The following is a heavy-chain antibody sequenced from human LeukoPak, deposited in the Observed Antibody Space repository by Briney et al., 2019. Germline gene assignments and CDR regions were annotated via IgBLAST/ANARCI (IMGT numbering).Heavy chain of an antibody. CDR2: IYYSGST. J-gene: IGHJ6*03. Sequence: PSETLSLTCTVSGGSISSGGYYWSWIRQHPGKGLEWIGYIYYSGSTYYNPSLKSRVTISVDTSKNQFSLKLSSVTAADTAVYYCARGNRFGCSSTSCPMDVWGKGTTVTVSS. D-gene: IGHD2-2*01. CDR3: ARGNRFGCSSTSCPMDV. V-gene: IGHV4-31*03. CDR1: GGSISSGGYY.